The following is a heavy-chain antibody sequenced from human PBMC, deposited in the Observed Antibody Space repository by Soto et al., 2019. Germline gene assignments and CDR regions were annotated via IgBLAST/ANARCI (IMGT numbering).Heavy chain of an antibody. CDR2: IYYSGTA. Sequence: SETLSLTCTVSGGSIGRSYWSWIRQPPGKGLEWIGYIYYSGTADYNPSLKSRVTMSVDTSKMQFSLRLRSVTAADTAVYYCARGPYDGFDIWGQGTMVT. J-gene: IGHJ3*02. CDR3: ARGPYDGFDI. CDR1: GGSIGRSY. V-gene: IGHV4-59*01.